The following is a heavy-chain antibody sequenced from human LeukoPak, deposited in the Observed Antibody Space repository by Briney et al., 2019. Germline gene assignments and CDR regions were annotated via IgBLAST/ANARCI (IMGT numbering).Heavy chain of an antibody. V-gene: IGHV1-3*01. J-gene: IGHJ3*02. CDR2: INAGNGNT. CDR1: GYTFPSYA. D-gene: IGHD3-10*01. Sequence: GASVTVSCKSSGYTFPSYAMHWVRQAPGQRLEWVGWINAGNGNTKHSQKFQGRVTITRDTSPSTAYMELSSLRSEDTGVYYCARGAGPTMVRGKQEGAFDIWGQGTMVTVSS. CDR3: ARGAGPTMVRGKQEGAFDI.